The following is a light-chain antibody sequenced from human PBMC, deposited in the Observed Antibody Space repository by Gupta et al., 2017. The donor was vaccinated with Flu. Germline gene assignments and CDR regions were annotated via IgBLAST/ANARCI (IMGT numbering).Light chain of an antibody. V-gene: IGKV3-11*01. Sequence: EVVLTQSPATLSLSPGERATLSCRASQSVSRSLGWFQQKPGQAPRLLIFDASNRATGIPARFSGSGSGTNFTLTISSLEPEDFAVYYCQQRNNNWLSYSFGQGTKLEIK. CDR1: QSVSRS. CDR2: DAS. J-gene: IGKJ2*03. CDR3: QQRNNNWLSYS.